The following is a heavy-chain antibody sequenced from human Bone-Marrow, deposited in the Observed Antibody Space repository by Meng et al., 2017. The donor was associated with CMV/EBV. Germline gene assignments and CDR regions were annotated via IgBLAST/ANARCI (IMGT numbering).Heavy chain of an antibody. CDR2: ISSSSSYI. CDR3: ARGFPTQWLVLDD. Sequence: GGSLRLSCAASGFTFSSYSMNWVRQAPGKGLEWVSSISSSSSYIYYTDSVKGRFTISRDNAKNSLNLQMNSLRAEDTAVYYCARGFPTQWLVLDDWGQGTLVTVSS. V-gene: IGHV3-21*01. D-gene: IGHD6-19*01. J-gene: IGHJ4*02. CDR1: GFTFSSYS.